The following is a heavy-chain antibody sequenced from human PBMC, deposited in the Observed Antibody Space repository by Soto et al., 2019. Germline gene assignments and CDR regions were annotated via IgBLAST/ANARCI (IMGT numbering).Heavy chain of an antibody. CDR3: ARHGGRGSSSWYLGGGSPPGGGLWAFDY. J-gene: IGHJ4*02. CDR2: IYYSGST. CDR1: GGSISSYY. V-gene: IGHV4-59*08. D-gene: IGHD6-13*01. Sequence: SETLSLTCTVSGGSISSYYWSWIRQPPGKGLEWIGYIYYSGSTNYNPSLKSRVTISVDTSKNQFSLKLSSVTAADTAVYYCARHGGRGSSSWYLGGGSPPGGGLWAFDYWGQGTLVTV.